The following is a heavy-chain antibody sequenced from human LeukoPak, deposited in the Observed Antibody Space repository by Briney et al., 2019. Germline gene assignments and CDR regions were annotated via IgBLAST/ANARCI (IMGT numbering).Heavy chain of an antibody. CDR2: VYPGDSNT. CDR3: ARDVGSGSYFGEFDY. D-gene: IGHD3-10*01. V-gene: IGHV5-51*01. CDR1: GYSFTNYW. J-gene: IGHJ4*02. Sequence: GESLKISCKGSGYSFTNYWICWVRQMPGKGLEWMGIVYPGDSNTRYSPSFQGHVTISADKSISTAYLQWSSLKASDTAMYYCARDVGSGSYFGEFDYWGQGTLVPVSS.